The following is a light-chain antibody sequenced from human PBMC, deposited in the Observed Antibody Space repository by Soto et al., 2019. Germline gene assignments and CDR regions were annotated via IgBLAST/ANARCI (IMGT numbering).Light chain of an antibody. J-gene: IGKJ2*01. CDR2: AAS. CDR3: QQSHITTLFT. CDR1: QNINSH. V-gene: IGKV1-39*01. Sequence: DIQMTQSPSSLSASIGDRVTITCRASQNINSHLNWYQQKPGKAPKVLIYAASRLQSGVPFRFSGSGSGTEFTLTSSSLEPEDVATYYCQQSHITTLFTFGKGTTLEIK.